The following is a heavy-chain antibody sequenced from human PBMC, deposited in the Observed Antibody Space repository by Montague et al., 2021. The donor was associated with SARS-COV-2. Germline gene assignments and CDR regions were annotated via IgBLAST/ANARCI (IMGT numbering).Heavy chain of an antibody. D-gene: IGHD2-8*01. J-gene: IGHJ4*02. CDR1: GDSIRGSSYY. V-gene: IGHV4-39*01. Sequence: SETLSLTCTVAGDSIRGSSYYWGWIRQPPGRGLEWIGSIYYDGSTYYNPSFKSRVTISVDTSKNQFSLKLSSVTAADTAVYYCARGQEVYAINGDLNYWGQGTLVTVSS. CDR2: IYYDGST. CDR3: ARGQEVYAINGDLNY.